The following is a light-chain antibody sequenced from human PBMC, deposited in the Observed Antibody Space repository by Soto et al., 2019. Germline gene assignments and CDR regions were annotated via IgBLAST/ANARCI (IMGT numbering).Light chain of an antibody. Sequence: DIQLTQSPSFLSASVGDRVTITCRASQGIRSFLAWYQQKPGKAPKLLIYAASTLQSGVPSRFSGSGSGTACXLTISTLQPEDXATYYCQQLNXYPRTFGQXXKV. CDR1: QGIRSF. CDR3: QQLNXYPRT. J-gene: IGKJ1*01. V-gene: IGKV1-9*01. CDR2: AAS.